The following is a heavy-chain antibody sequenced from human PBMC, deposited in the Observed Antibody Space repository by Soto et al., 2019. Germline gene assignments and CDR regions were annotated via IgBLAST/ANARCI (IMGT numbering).Heavy chain of an antibody. J-gene: IGHJ5*02. CDR3: ARDLYCSSTSCYNWFDP. D-gene: IGHD2-2*01. Sequence: GGSLRLSCAASGFTFSSYEMNWVRQAPGKGLEWVSYISSSGSTIYYADSVKGRFTISRDNAKNSLYLQMNSLRAEDTAVYYCARDLYCSSTSCYNWFDPWGQGTLVTVSS. CDR2: ISSSGSTI. CDR1: GFTFSSYE. V-gene: IGHV3-48*03.